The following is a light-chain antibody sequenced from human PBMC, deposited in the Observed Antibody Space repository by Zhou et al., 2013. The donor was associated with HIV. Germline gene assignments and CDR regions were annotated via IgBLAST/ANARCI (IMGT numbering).Light chain of an antibody. CDR3: QQYYSPWT. Sequence: DIQMTQSPSSMSASVGDRVTITCRASQDIRNSLAWYQQKPGKAPNLLLYDASRLESGVPSRFSGSASGTDYTLTISSLQPEDFATYYCQQYYSPWTFGQGTKVDIK. CDR2: DAS. J-gene: IGKJ1*01. CDR1: QDIRNS. V-gene: IGKV1-NL1*01.